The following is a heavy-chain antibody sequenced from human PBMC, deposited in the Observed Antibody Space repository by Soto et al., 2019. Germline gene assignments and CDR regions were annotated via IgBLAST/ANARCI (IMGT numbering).Heavy chain of an antibody. D-gene: IGHD2-15*01. Sequence: QVQLQESGPGLVKPSQTLSLTCTVSGGSISSGGYYWSWIRQHPGKGLEWIGYIYYSGSTYYNPSLQRRVTVSVDTSRDQVPLKLSSVTAADTDVYYCARVKGGGKLGYYFDYWGQGTLVIVS. J-gene: IGHJ4*02. CDR3: ARVKGGGKLGYYFDY. CDR1: GGSISSGGYY. CDR2: IYYSGST. V-gene: IGHV4-31*03.